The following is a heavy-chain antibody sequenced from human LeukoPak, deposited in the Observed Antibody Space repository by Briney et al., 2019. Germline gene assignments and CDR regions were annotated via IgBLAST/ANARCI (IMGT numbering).Heavy chain of an antibody. D-gene: IGHD3-10*01. CDR2: ISSSSGTI. CDR1: GFTFSSYS. CDR3: ARDGYYGSGSYIFNDY. J-gene: IGHJ4*02. V-gene: IGHV3-48*04. Sequence: GGSLRLSCAVSGFTFSSYSMNWVRQAPGKGLEWVSYISSSSGTIYYADSVKGRFTISRDNAKNSLYLQMNSLRAEDTAVYYCARDGYYGSGSYIFNDYWGQGTLVTVSS.